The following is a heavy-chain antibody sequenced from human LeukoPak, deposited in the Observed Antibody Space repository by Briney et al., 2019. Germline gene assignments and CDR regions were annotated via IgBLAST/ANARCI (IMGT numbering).Heavy chain of an antibody. CDR2: ISGSGDRT. CDR3: AKVPQPDSYFDY. J-gene: IGHJ4*02. CDR1: EFTFSNYA. V-gene: IGHV3-23*01. Sequence: GGSLRLSCAASEFTFSNYAMNWVRQAPGKGLEWVSSISGSGDRTIYADSVRGRLTISRDKSKNTLYLQMSSLRAEDTAVHYCAKVPQPDSYFDYWGQGSLVTVSS.